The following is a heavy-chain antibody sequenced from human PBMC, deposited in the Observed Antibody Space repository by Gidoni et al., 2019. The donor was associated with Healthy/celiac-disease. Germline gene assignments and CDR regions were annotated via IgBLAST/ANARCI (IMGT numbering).Heavy chain of an antibody. J-gene: IGHJ4*02. CDR1: GGSISSSSYY. CDR2: IYYSGST. CDR3: ARGVDAGSGSYYNVFPFDY. V-gene: IGHV4-39*01. Sequence: QLQLQESGPGLVKPSETLSLTCTVSGGSISSSSYYWGWIRQPPGKGLEWIGSIYYSGSTYYNPSLKSRVTISVDTSKNQFSLKLSSVTAADTAVYYCARGVDAGSGSYYNVFPFDYWGQGTLVTVSS. D-gene: IGHD3-10*01.